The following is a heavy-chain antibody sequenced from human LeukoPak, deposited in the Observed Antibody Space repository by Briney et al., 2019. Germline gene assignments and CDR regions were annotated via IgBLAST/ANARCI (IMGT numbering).Heavy chain of an antibody. J-gene: IGHJ5*02. V-gene: IGHV4-59*08. CDR2: VYSTGHT. CDR3: ARHIYYDYVRGSSTTHNWFDP. CDR1: DDSISTYY. Sequence: PSETLSLTCSVSDDSISTYYWSWLRQPQGKGPEWMGFVYSTGHTNYNPSLKSRVTMSLDTSKNQFSLKLSSVAAADTAVYYCARHIYYDYVRGSSTTHNWFDPWGQGTLVTVSS. D-gene: IGHD3-16*01.